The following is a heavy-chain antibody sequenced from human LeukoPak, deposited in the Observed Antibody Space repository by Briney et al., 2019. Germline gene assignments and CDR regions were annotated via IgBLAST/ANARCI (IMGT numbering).Heavy chain of an antibody. Sequence: GESLKISCKGSGYSFTSYWIGWVRPMPGKGLEWMGIIYPGDSDTRYSPSFQGQVTISADKSISTAYLQWSSLKASDTAMYYCAREMAAAAEPYYFDYWGQGTLVTVSS. D-gene: IGHD6-13*01. CDR3: AREMAAAAEPYYFDY. CDR2: IYPGDSDT. V-gene: IGHV5-51*01. CDR1: GYSFTSYW. J-gene: IGHJ4*02.